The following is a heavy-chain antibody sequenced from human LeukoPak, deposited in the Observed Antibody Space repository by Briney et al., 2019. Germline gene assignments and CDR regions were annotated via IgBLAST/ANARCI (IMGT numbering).Heavy chain of an antibody. D-gene: IGHD1-26*01. Sequence: SVKVSCKASGGTFSSYAISWVRQAPGQGRERMGGIIPIFGTANYAQKFQGRVTITADESTSTAYMELSRLRSEDTAVYYCASHKTWELPAYWGQGTLVTVSS. CDR2: IIPIFGTA. CDR1: GGTFSSYA. J-gene: IGHJ4*02. CDR3: ASHKTWELPAY. V-gene: IGHV1-69*13.